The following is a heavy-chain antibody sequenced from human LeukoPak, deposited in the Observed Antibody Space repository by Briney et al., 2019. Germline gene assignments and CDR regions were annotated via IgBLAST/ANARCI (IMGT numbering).Heavy chain of an antibody. V-gene: IGHV3-21*01. CDR3: ARLPSYGSGRDY. D-gene: IGHD5-18*01. CDR2: ISSSGSYI. CDR1: GFTFSSYS. J-gene: IGHJ4*02. Sequence: PGGSLRLSCAASGFTFSSYSMNWVRQAPGKGLEWVSSISSSGSYIYYADSVKGRFTISRDNAKNSLYLQMNSLRAEDTAVYYCARLPSYGSGRDYWGQGTLVTVSS.